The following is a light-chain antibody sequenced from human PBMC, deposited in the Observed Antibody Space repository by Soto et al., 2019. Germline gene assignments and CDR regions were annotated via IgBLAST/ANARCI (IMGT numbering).Light chain of an antibody. V-gene: IGKV1-27*01. J-gene: IGKJ3*01. CDR3: QKYNRAPFT. Sequence: DIQMTQSPSSLSASVGDRVTITSRASQGISNYLAWYQQKPGKVPKLLIYAASTLQSGVPSRFSGSGSGTDFTLTISSLQREDVATYYCQKYNRAPFTAGPETKVDIK. CDR2: AAS. CDR1: QGISNY.